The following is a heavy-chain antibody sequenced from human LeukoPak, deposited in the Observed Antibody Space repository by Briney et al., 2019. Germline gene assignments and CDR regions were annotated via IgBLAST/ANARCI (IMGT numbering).Heavy chain of an antibody. CDR1: GYSFTTYW. Sequence: GESLKISCKGSGYSFTTYWIGWVRQMPGKGLEWMGIIYPGDSDTRYRPSFQGQVTISADKSLSTAYLQWNSLKASDTAMYYCARHEGGDIVVVSGFEYWGQGTLVTVSS. D-gene: IGHD2-2*01. J-gene: IGHJ4*02. V-gene: IGHV5-51*01. CDR3: ARHEGGDIVVVSGFEY. CDR2: IYPGDSDT.